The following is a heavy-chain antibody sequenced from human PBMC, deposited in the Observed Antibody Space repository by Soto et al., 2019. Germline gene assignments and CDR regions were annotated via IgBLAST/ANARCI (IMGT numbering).Heavy chain of an antibody. Sequence: QVQLQESGPGLVKPSQTLSLSCHVPGGSITSHTHYWSWIRQEPGKGLEWIGNIHFRGTTYYNPSLESRGFISVDTSQNQFSLRLTSVTAADTAVYFCATYDYSDFYFDQWGQGTLVSVSS. J-gene: IGHJ4*02. CDR3: ATYDYSDFYFDQ. CDR1: GGSITSHTHY. CDR2: IHFRGTT. V-gene: IGHV4-31*03. D-gene: IGHD4-17*01.